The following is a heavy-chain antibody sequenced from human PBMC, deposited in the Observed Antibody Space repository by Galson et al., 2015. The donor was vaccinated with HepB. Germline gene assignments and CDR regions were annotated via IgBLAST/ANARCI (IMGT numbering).Heavy chain of an antibody. V-gene: IGHV3-23*05. Sequence: SLRLSCAASGFAFNSHAMSWVRQTPGRGLEWISGITGKGNSTFYADAVKGRFTVSRDNSNNMLYLRMNSLRAEDVGLYFCAKGYGLFDSWGQGILVTVSS. CDR1: GFAFNSHA. D-gene: IGHD5-18*01. J-gene: IGHJ5*01. CDR3: AKGYGLFDS. CDR2: ITGKGNST.